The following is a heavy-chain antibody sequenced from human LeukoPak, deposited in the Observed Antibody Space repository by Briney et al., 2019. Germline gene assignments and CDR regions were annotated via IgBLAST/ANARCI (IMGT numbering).Heavy chain of an antibody. Sequence: SGTLSLTCAVSGGSISSSNWWSWVRQPPGKGLEWIGEIYHSGSTNYNPSLKSRVTISVDKSKNQFSLKLSSVTAADTAVYYCARFVKGYYDSSGYDHWGQGTLVTVSS. D-gene: IGHD3-22*01. J-gene: IGHJ4*02. CDR2: IYHSGST. CDR3: ARFVKGYYDSSGYDH. V-gene: IGHV4-4*02. CDR1: GGSISSSNW.